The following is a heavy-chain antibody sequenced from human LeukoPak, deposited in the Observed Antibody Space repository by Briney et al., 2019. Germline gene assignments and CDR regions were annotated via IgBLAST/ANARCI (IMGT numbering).Heavy chain of an antibody. J-gene: IGHJ6*03. CDR2: ISAYNGNT. CDR3: AREVLNYYYYYMDV. Sequence: ASVKVSCKTSGYTFTSYGISWVRQAPGQGLEWIGWISAYNGNTNYAQKLQGRVTMTTDTSTSTAYMELRSLRSDDTAVYYCAREVLNYYYYYMDVWGKGTTVTVSS. V-gene: IGHV1-18*01. CDR1: GYTFTSYG. D-gene: IGHD2/OR15-2a*01.